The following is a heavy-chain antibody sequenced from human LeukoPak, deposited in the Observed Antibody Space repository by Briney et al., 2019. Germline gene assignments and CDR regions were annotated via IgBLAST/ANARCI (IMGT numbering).Heavy chain of an antibody. CDR2: IYSGGST. CDR3: ARLPDSSGWYLDAFDI. D-gene: IGHD6-19*01. Sequence: GGSLRLSCAASGFTVSSNYMSWVRQAPGKGLEWVSVIYSGGSTYYADSVKGRFTISRDNSKNTLYLQMNSLRAEDTAVYYCARLPDSSGWYLDAFDIWGQGTMVTVSS. CDR1: GFTVSSNY. V-gene: IGHV3-53*01. J-gene: IGHJ3*02.